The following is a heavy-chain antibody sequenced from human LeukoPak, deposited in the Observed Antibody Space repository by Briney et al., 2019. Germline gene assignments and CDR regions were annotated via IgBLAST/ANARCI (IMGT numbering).Heavy chain of an antibody. CDR3: ATSKPPSYYDSSFYAFDI. CDR2: ISAYNGNT. V-gene: IGHV1-18*01. CDR1: GYAFTSYG. Sequence: ASVKVSCKASGYAFTSYGISWVRQAPGQGLEWMGWISAYNGNTNYAQKLQGRVTMTTDTSTSTAYMELRSLRSDDTAVYYCATSKPPSYYDSSFYAFDIWGQGTMVTVSS. D-gene: IGHD3-22*01. J-gene: IGHJ3*02.